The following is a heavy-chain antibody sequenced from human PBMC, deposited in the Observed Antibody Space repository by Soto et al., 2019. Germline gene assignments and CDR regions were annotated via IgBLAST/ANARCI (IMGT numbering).Heavy chain of an antibody. V-gene: IGHV5-51*01. CDR1: GYSFTSYW. D-gene: IGHD4-17*01. J-gene: IGHJ6*02. CDR3: AWTLDYGDYLYSYYRMEV. CDR2: IYPGDSDT. Sequence: GESLKISCKSSGYSFTSYWIGWVRQMPGKGLERMGIIYPGDSDTRYSPSFQGQVTISADKSISTAYLQWSSLKASDTSIYFCAWTLDYGDYLYSYYRMEVWGQGTTVTVSS.